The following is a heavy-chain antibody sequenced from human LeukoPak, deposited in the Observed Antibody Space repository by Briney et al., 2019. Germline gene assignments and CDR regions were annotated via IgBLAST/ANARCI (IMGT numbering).Heavy chain of an antibody. CDR1: GDSINSYF. CDR2: INHSGDT. D-gene: IGHD3-10*01. CDR3: ARGLIYYHSETYYPPGDY. V-gene: IGHV4-34*01. Sequence: SETLSLTCSVSGDSINSYFWAWIRQPPGKGLEWIGEINHSGDTNYNPSLKSRVTMSVDMSKNQFSLKLTSVISADTAVYYCARGLIYYHSETYYPPGDYWGQGTLVTVSS. J-gene: IGHJ4*02.